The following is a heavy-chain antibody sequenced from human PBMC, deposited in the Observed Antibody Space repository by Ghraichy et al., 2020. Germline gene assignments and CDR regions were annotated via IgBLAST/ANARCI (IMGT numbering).Heavy chain of an antibody. D-gene: IGHD3-10*01. CDR3: AKGARGRPYYYYAMDV. J-gene: IGHJ6*02. CDR2: ISGSGGDS. Sequence: GGSLRLSCAASGFTFSTYAMSWVRQAPGEGLEWVSAISGSGGDSYYADSVKDRFTISRDKSKNTLYLQMNSLRAEDTAVYYCAKGARGRPYYYYAMDVWGQGTTVTVSS. V-gene: IGHV3-23*01. CDR1: GFTFSTYA.